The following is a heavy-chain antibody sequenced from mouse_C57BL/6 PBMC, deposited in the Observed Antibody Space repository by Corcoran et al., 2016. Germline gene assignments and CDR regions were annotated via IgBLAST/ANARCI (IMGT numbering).Heavy chain of an antibody. D-gene: IGHD1-1*01. Sequence: DVQLQESGPGLVKPSQSLSLTCSVTGYSITSGYYWNWIRQFPGNKLEWIGYISYDGSNNYNPSLKNRITITRDTSKNQFFLKLNSVTTEDTATYYCAREGITTVVSYYFDYWGQGTTLTVSS. CDR3: AREGITTVVSYYFDY. CDR2: ISYDGSN. V-gene: IGHV3-6*01. J-gene: IGHJ2*01. CDR1: GYSITSGYY.